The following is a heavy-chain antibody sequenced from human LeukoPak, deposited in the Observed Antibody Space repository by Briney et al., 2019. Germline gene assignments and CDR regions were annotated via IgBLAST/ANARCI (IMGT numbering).Heavy chain of an antibody. CDR3: ARAPSGWDAFDI. CDR1: DCSISRYY. CDR2: IYYRGST. J-gene: IGHJ3*02. D-gene: IGHD6-19*01. V-gene: IGHV4-59*01. Sequence: PSETLSLTCTVSDCSISRYYWSWIRQPPGKGLDGIGYIYYRGSTNYNPSLKSRVTMSVDTYKTQFSLKLSSVNAADTAVYYCARAPSGWDAFDIWGQGTMVTVSS.